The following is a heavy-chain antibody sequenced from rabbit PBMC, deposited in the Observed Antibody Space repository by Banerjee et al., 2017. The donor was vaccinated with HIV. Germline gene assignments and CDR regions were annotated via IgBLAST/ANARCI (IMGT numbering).Heavy chain of an antibody. J-gene: IGHJ4*01. V-gene: IGHV1S47*01. CDR2: IYVGDGST. Sequence: QEQLVESGGGLVQPEGSLTLTCKAAGFDFSSSYYMCWVRQAPGKGPEWIACIYVGDGSTYYASWVNGRFTISRSTSLNTVTLQMTSLTAADTATYFCARDLAGGIGWNFSLWGPGTLVTVS. CDR3: ARDLAGGIGWNFSL. D-gene: IGHD4-2*01. CDR1: GFDFSSSYY.